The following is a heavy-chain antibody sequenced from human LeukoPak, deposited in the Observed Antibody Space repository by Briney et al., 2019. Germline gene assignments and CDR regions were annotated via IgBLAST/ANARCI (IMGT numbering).Heavy chain of an antibody. CDR1: GFTFSSYA. CDR3: ARVLAYCGGDCSIRGAFDI. V-gene: IGHV3-30*04. J-gene: IGHJ3*02. CDR2: ISYDGSNK. Sequence: GGSLRLSCAASGFTFSSYAMHWVRQAPGKGLEWVAVISYDGSNKYYADSVKGRFTISRDNSKNTLYLQMNSLRAEGTAVYYCARVLAYCGGDCSIRGAFDIWGQGTMVTVSS. D-gene: IGHD2-21*02.